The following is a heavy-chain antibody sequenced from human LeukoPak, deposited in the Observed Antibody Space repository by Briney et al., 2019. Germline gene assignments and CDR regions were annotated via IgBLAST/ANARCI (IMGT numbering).Heavy chain of an antibody. CDR3: ARARDFWSGYYTWFDY. V-gene: IGHV3-21*01. J-gene: IGHJ4*02. CDR1: GFTFSSYS. Sequence: PGGSLRLSCAASGFTFSSYSMYWVRQAPGKGLEWVSSISSSSSYIYYADSAKGRFTISRDNAKNSLYLQMNSLRAEDTAVYYCARARDFWSGYYTWFDYWGQGTLVTVSS. CDR2: ISSSSSYI. D-gene: IGHD3-3*01.